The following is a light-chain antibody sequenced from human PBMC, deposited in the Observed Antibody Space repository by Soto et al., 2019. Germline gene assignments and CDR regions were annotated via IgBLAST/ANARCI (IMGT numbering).Light chain of an antibody. CDR1: QIVSSY. CDR3: QQRSNWPTTWT. J-gene: IGKJ1*01. CDR2: DAS. Sequence: EIVLTQSPATLSLSPGERATLSCRASQIVSSYLAWYQQKPGQAPRLLIYDASNRATGIPARFSGSGSGTDFTLTISSLEPEDFAVYYCQQRSNWPTTWTFGQGTKVDI. V-gene: IGKV3-11*01.